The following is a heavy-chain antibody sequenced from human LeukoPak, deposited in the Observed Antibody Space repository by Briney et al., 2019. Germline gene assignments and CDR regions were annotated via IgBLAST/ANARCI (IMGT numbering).Heavy chain of an antibody. D-gene: IGHD3-22*01. CDR2: IYYSGST. CDR3: ARAGYYYDSSGYASYWYFDL. V-gene: IGHV4-39*07. Sequence: SETLSLTCTVSGGSISSSSYYWGWIRQPPGKGLEWIGSIYYSGSTYYNPSLKSRVTISVDTSKNQFSLKLSSVTAADTAVYYCARAGYYYDSSGYASYWYFDLWGRGTLVTVSS. J-gene: IGHJ2*01. CDR1: GGSISSSSYY.